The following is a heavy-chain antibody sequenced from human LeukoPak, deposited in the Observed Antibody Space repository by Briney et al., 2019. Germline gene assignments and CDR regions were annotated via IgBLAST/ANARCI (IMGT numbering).Heavy chain of an antibody. CDR3: ASLYYYDSSGLSRPFDY. V-gene: IGHV4-34*01. CDR2: IYHSGST. J-gene: IGHJ4*02. CDR1: GGSFSGYY. Sequence: SETLSLTCAVYGGSFSGYYWSWIRQPPGKGLEWIGEIYHSGSTNYNPSLKSRVTISVDKSKNQFSLKLSSVTAADTAVYYCASLYYYDSSGLSRPFDYWGQGTLVTVSS. D-gene: IGHD3-22*01.